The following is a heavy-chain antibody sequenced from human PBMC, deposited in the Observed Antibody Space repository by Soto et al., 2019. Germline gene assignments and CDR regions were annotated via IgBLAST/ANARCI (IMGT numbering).Heavy chain of an antibody. CDR3: ATKVRVTNYLYYGMDV. CDR1: GFSFNTSG. D-gene: IGHD2-21*02. CDR2: IAFDGSQE. Sequence: GGSLRLSCAASGFSFNTSGIHWGRQAPGKGLEWVAVIAFDGSQELYGDSVRGRFTISRDNSKNTLFLQMKSLTPEDTAVYYCATKVRVTNYLYYGMDVWGQGTTVTVSS. J-gene: IGHJ6*02. V-gene: IGHV3-30*03.